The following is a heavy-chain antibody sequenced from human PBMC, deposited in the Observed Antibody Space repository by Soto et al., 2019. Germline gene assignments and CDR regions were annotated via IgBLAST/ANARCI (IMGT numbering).Heavy chain of an antibody. D-gene: IGHD2-8*01. CDR3: ARTGVTFYYYYGMDV. CDR2: IDPSGSYT. CDR1: GYSFTSYW. Sequence: GESLKISCKGSGYSFTSYWISWVRQMPGKGLEWMGRIDPSGSYTNYSPSFQGHVTISADKSISTAYLQWSSLKASDTAMYYCARTGVTFYYYYGMDVWGQGTTVTVSS. V-gene: IGHV5-10-1*01. J-gene: IGHJ6*02.